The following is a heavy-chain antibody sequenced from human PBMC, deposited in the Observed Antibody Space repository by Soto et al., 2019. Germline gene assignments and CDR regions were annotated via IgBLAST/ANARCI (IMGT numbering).Heavy chain of an antibody. J-gene: IGHJ6*02. V-gene: IGHV3-23*01. D-gene: IGHD2-2*01. Sequence: PGGALRLSCAASGFTFSSYAMSWVRQAPGKGLEWVSAISGGGGSTYYADSVKGRFTISRDNSKNTLYLQMNSLRAEDTAVYYCAKGGGVVPAAMPYYYGMDVWGQGTTVTVSS. CDR1: GFTFSSYA. CDR3: AKGGGVVPAAMPYYYGMDV. CDR2: ISGGGGST.